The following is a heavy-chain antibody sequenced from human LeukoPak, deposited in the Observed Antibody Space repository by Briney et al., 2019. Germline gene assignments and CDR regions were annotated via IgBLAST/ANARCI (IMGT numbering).Heavy chain of an antibody. D-gene: IGHD3-10*01. Sequence: GGCLRLSCSASGFTFSSYPMHWVRQAPGKELEYVSAISRNGDTTYYADSEKGRFTISRDNPKNTLYLQMRSLRPEDTAIYYCVKEGRSYYDYWGQGTLVTVSS. CDR3: VKEGRSYYDY. CDR1: GFTFSSYP. J-gene: IGHJ4*02. V-gene: IGHV3-64D*06. CDR2: ISRNGDTT.